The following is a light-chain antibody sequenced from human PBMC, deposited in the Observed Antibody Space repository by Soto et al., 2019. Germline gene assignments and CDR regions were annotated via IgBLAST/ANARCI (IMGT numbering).Light chain of an antibody. V-gene: IGKV3-20*01. J-gene: IGKJ4*01. CDR1: QSVSSSN. CDR3: QQYDSSLALT. Sequence: EIVLTQSPDTLSLSPGERATLSCRASQSVSSSNLAWYQQKPGQAPRLLIYGASSRATGIPDRFSGSGSGTDFTLTISRLEPEDFAVYYCQQYDSSLALTFGGGTKVEIK. CDR2: GAS.